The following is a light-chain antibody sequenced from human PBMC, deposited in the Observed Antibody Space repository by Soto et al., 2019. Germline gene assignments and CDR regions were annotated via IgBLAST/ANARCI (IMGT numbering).Light chain of an antibody. CDR2: GAS. J-gene: IGKJ5*01. V-gene: IGKV3D-20*02. Sequence: DIVLTQSPGTLSLSPGERATLSCRASQSVSSIYLAWYQQKPGQAPRLLIYGASNRATGIPARFSGSGSGTDFTLTINSLEPDDFAVYYCQQRDSWPITFGQGTRLEIK. CDR1: QSVSSIY. CDR3: QQRDSWPIT.